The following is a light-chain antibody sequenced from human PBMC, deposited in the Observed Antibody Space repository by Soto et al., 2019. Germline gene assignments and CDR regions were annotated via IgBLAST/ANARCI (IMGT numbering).Light chain of an antibody. Sequence: IPLTHSPSSLSASVGDRVTITCRASHSISSYLNWYQQKPGKAPKLLIYAASNLQSGVPSRFSGSGSETDFTLTISSLQPEDFATYYCQHSYTTPPWTFGQGTKVDIK. V-gene: IGKV1-39*01. J-gene: IGKJ1*01. CDR1: HSISSY. CDR3: QHSYTTPPWT. CDR2: AAS.